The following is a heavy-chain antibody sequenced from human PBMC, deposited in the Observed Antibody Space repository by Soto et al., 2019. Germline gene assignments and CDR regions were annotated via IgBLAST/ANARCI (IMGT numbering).Heavy chain of an antibody. J-gene: IGHJ4*02. CDR2: INPSGGST. CDR3: ARGPGRIGFMTTATKFDY. Sequence: ASVKVSCKASGYTFTSYYMHWVRQAPGQGLEWMGIINPSGGSTSYAQKFQGRVTMTRDTSTSTVYMELSSLRSEDTAVYYCARGPGRIGFMTTATKFDYWGQGTLVTVSS. CDR1: GYTFTSYY. D-gene: IGHD4-17*01. V-gene: IGHV1-46*01.